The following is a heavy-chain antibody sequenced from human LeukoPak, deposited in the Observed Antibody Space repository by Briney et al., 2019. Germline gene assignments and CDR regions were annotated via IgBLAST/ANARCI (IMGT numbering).Heavy chain of an antibody. Sequence: SETLSPTCTVSDVSISTYYWNWIRQPAGKGLEWIGRIYTSGTTNYSPSLKSRITMSVGTSKNQFSLNLSSVTAADTAVYYCARARSPNIAVAGACFDYWGQGILVTASS. CDR2: IYTSGTT. CDR3: ARARSPNIAVAGACFDY. CDR1: DVSISTYY. D-gene: IGHD6-19*01. J-gene: IGHJ4*02. V-gene: IGHV4-4*07.